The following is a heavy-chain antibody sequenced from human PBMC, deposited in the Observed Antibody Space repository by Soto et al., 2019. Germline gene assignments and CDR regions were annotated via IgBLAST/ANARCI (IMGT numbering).Heavy chain of an antibody. J-gene: IGHJ5*02. CDR3: ARDGVRPGGYGWFDP. D-gene: IGHD5-12*01. V-gene: IGHV3-30-3*01. Sequence: QVQLVESGGGVVQPGRSLRLSCAASGFTFSSYAMHWVRQAPGKGLEWVAVISYDGSNKYYADSVKGRFTISRDKSKNTRDLQMNSLRAEDTAVYYCARDGVRPGGYGWFDPWGQGTLVTVSS. CDR1: GFTFSSYA. CDR2: ISYDGSNK.